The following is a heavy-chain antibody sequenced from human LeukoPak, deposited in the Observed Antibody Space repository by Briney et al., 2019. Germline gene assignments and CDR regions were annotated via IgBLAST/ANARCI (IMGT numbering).Heavy chain of an antibody. CDR1: GFTFSSYA. J-gene: IGHJ6*03. V-gene: IGHV3-23*01. CDR2: ISGSGGST. Sequence: PGGSLRLSCAASGFTFSSYAMSWVRQAPGKGLEWVSDISGSGGSTYCADSVKGRFTISRDNSKNTLYLQMNSLRAEDTAVYYCVPRKEWSCYMDVWGKGTTVSVSS. D-gene: IGHD3-3*01. CDR3: VPRKEWSCYMDV.